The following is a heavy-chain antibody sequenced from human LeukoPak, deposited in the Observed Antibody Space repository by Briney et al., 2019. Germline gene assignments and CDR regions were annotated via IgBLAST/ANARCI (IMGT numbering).Heavy chain of an antibody. CDR3: ARRITGTTSDSFDY. J-gene: IGHJ4*02. Sequence: SETLSLTCTVSGASVSGSPYYWGWIRQPAGKGLEWIGSISHSGSTYYDPSLKSRITISVDTSKNQFSLKVRSVTAADTAVYYCARRITGTTSDSFDYWGQGILVTVSS. CDR1: GASVSGSPYY. D-gene: IGHD1-20*01. CDR2: ISHSGST. V-gene: IGHV4-39*01.